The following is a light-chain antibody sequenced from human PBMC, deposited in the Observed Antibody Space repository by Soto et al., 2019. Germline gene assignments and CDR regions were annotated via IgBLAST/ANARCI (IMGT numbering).Light chain of an antibody. Sequence: QPVLTHPASVSPSPGHTITISCTGTSGDIGAYNYVCWYQQQSGKAPKLIIYEVSYRPSGVSNRFSGSKSGNTASLTISGLQAEDEADYYCNSFTTSRAYVFGLGTKVTVL. V-gene: IGLV2-14*01. CDR1: SGDIGAYNY. CDR3: NSFTTSRAYV. CDR2: EVS. J-gene: IGLJ1*01.